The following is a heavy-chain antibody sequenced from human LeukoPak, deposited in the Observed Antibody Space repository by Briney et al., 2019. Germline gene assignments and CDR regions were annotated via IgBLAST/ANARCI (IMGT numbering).Heavy chain of an antibody. CDR2: ISAYNGNT. CDR3: ARGDIVVVPAAQTPYYYYYMDV. Sequence: ASVKVSCKASGYTFTSYGISWVRQAPGQGLEWMGWISAYNGNTNYAQKLQGRVTMTTDTSTSTAYMELRSLRSDDTAVYYCARGDIVVVPAAQTPYYYYYMDVWGKGTTVTVSS. D-gene: IGHD2-2*01. CDR1: GYTFTSYG. V-gene: IGHV1-18*01. J-gene: IGHJ6*03.